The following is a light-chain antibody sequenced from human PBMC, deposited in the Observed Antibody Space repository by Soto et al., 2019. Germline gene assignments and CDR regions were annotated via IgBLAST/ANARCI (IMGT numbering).Light chain of an antibody. CDR1: QSVSSGH. J-gene: IGKJ1*01. V-gene: IGKV3-20*01. CDR3: QQDGSSPWT. CDR2: GVS. Sequence: EVVLTQSPGTLSLSPGERATLSCRASQSVSSGHLAWYQQKPGQAPRLLIYGVSSRATGIPDRFSGSGSGTDFALTISRLEPEDFAVYYCQQDGSSPWTFGQGTKVDIK.